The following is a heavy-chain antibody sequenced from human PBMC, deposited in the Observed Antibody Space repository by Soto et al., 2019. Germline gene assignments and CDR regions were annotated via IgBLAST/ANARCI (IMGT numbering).Heavy chain of an antibody. CDR3: ARVGSTVTTHVRVFFFDP. D-gene: IGHD4-17*01. J-gene: IGHJ5*02. Sequence: SETLSLTCTVSGGSISSGGYYWSWIRQHPGKGLEWIGYIYYSGSTYYNPSLKSRVTISVDTSKNQFSLKLSSVTAADTAVYYCARVGSTVTTHVRVFFFDPWGQGTLVTVSS. V-gene: IGHV4-31*03. CDR2: IYYSGST. CDR1: GGSISSGGYY.